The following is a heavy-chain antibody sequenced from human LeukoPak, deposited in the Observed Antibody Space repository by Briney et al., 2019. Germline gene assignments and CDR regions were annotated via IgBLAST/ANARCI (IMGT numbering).Heavy chain of an antibody. CDR2: IYYSGST. CDR1: GGSISSSSYY. J-gene: IGHJ4*02. D-gene: IGHD4-11*01. Sequence: LETLSLTCTVSGGSISSSSYYWGWIRQPPGKGLEWIGSIYYSGSTYYNPSLKSRVSISLDTSKNQFSLKLRSMTAADTAVYYCASREYSSSHNHWGQGTLVTVSS. CDR3: ASREYSSSHNH. V-gene: IGHV4-39*01.